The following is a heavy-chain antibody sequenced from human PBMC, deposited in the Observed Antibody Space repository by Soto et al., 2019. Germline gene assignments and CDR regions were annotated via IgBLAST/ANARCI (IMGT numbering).Heavy chain of an antibody. J-gene: IGHJ5*02. CDR2: IYPGGVNI. Sequence: QVQLVQSGAEVKKPGASVKVSCKAIGYSFTSHYMHWVRQAPGQGLEWMGTIYPGGVNIGYAQKLTGRVTMPKDTSTSTVYLELNSLTSEDTAVYYCARDQSWHDLVCWFDPWGQGTLVTVSS. D-gene: IGHD1-1*01. CDR3: ARDQSWHDLVCWFDP. V-gene: IGHV1-46*03. CDR1: GYSFTSHY.